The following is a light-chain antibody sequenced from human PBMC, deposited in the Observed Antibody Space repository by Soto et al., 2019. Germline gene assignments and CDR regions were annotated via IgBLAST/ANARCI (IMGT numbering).Light chain of an antibody. CDR1: QGIIDY. V-gene: IGKV1-27*01. Sequence: DIQMTQSPSSLSASVGDRVTITCRASQGIIDYLAWYQQKPGRAPKLLIYAASTLQSGVPSRFSGSGSGTDFNLTISSLQPDDVATYYCQKYNSAPQTFGPGTKVEIK. J-gene: IGKJ1*01. CDR2: AAS. CDR3: QKYNSAPQT.